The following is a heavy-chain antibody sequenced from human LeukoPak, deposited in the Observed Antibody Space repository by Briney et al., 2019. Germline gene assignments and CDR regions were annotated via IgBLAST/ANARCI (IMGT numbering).Heavy chain of an antibody. CDR2: FDPEDGET. CDR1: GYTFTKLS. Sequence: GASVKVSCKVSGYTFTKLSMHWVRQAPGKGLEWMGGFDPEDGETIYAQKFQGRVTMTEDTSTDTAYMELSSLRSEDTAVYYCYTGLHYDSSGNPPKIEDRGQGALVTVSS. J-gene: IGHJ4*02. V-gene: IGHV1-24*01. D-gene: IGHD3-22*01. CDR3: YTGLHYDSSGNPPKIED.